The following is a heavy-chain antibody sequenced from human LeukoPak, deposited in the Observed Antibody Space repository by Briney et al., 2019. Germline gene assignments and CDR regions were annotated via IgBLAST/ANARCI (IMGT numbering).Heavy chain of an antibody. CDR3: AKGFWVVTATYYFDY. Sequence: GGSLRLSCAASGFTFSSYAMSWVRQAPGKGLERVAVISYEGSNKYYADSVKGRFTISRDNSKNTLYLQMNSLRAEDTAVYYCAKGFWVVTATYYFDYWGQGTLVTVSS. V-gene: IGHV3-30*18. D-gene: IGHD2-21*02. CDR2: ISYEGSNK. J-gene: IGHJ4*02. CDR1: GFTFSSYA.